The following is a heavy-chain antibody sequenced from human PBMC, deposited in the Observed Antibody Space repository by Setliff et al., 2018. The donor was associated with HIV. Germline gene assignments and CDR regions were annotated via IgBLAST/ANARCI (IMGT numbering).Heavy chain of an antibody. Sequence: LSLTCAVYGESLSAYYWTWIRQPPGKGLEWIGEISHGGSANYNPSLKSRVTISEDTSKNQFSLKLKSATAADTAVYYCARGDRRIIAASGSGWFDPWGQGTLVTVSS. CDR1: GESLSAYY. CDR3: ARGDRRIIAASGSGWFDP. CDR2: ISHGGSA. D-gene: IGHD6-13*01. J-gene: IGHJ5*02. V-gene: IGHV4-34*01.